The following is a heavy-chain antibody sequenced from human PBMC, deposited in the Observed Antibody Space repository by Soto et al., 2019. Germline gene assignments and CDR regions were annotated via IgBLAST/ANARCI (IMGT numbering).Heavy chain of an antibody. Sequence: EVQLLESGGGLVQPGGSLRLSCAASGFMFSNYAMSWVRQAPGKGLEWVASITGSGGRTHYTDSVKGRFTFSRDNSKNTLYLQMNRLRDEDTAVYFCAKDLSLWFGDPTYCYAMDVWGQGTTVTVSS. J-gene: IGHJ6*02. CDR1: GFMFSNYA. CDR3: AKDLSLWFGDPTYCYAMDV. V-gene: IGHV3-23*01. CDR2: ITGSGGRT. D-gene: IGHD3-10*01.